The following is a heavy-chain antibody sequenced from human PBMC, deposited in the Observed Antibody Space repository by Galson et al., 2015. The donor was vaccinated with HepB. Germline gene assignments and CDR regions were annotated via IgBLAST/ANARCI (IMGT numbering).Heavy chain of an antibody. V-gene: IGHV1-46*04. D-gene: IGHD3-16*02. Sequence: SVKVSCKASGYTFTSYYMHWVRQAPGQGLEWMGIINPSGGSTSYAQKLQGRVTMTRDTSTSTVYMELSSLRSEDTAAYYCASSGELSYPFIWGQGTLVTVSS. J-gene: IGHJ4*02. CDR1: GYTFTSYY. CDR2: INPSGGST. CDR3: ASSGELSYPFI.